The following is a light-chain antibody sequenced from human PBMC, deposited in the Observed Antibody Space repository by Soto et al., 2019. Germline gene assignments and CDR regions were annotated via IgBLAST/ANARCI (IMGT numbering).Light chain of an antibody. CDR1: QSVSSSY. Sequence: EIVLTQSPGTLSLSPGERATLSCRASQSVSSSYLAWYQQKPGQAPRLLIYGAYSRAAGIPDMFSGSGSGTDFTLTISRLEAEDVADYYWQQYGSSPLTFGGGTKMEIK. CDR3: QQYGSSPLT. V-gene: IGKV3-20*01. CDR2: GAY. J-gene: IGKJ4*01.